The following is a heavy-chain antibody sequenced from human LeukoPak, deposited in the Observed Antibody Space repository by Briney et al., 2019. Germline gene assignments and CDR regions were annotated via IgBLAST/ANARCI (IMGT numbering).Heavy chain of an antibody. D-gene: IGHD1-26*01. Sequence: ASVKVSCKASGYTFTSYDINWVRQATGQGLEWMGWMSPNSGNTGYAQKFQGRVTMTRDMSTSTDYMELSSLRSEDTAIYYCARDNSVGDNAWWFDPWGQGTLVTVSS. CDR1: GYTFTSYD. CDR3: ARDNSVGDNAWWFDP. J-gene: IGHJ5*02. V-gene: IGHV1-8*02. CDR2: MSPNSGNT.